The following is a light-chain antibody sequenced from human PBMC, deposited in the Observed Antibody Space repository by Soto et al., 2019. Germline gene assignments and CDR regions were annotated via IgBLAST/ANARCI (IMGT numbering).Light chain of an antibody. CDR1: QSVSSN. V-gene: IGKV3-15*01. CDR2: GAS. Sequence: EIVMTQSPATLSVSPGERATLSCRARQSVSSNLAWYQQKPGQAPRLLIYGASTRATGIPARFSGSRSGTDFTLTISSLQSEDFAVYCCQQYHNWPTFGQGTKVDIK. J-gene: IGKJ1*01. CDR3: QQYHNWPT.